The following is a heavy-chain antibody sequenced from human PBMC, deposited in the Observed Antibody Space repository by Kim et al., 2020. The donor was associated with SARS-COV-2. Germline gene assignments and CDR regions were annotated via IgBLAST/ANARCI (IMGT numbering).Heavy chain of an antibody. D-gene: IGHD1-26*01. Sequence: SVKVSCKASGFTFTSSAVQWVRQARGQRLEWIGWIVVGSGNTNYAQKFQERVTITRDMSTSTAYMELSSLRSEDTAVYYCGTLAVGAIPPFDYWGQGTLVTVSS. CDR2: IVVGSGNT. CDR3: GTLAVGAIPPFDY. J-gene: IGHJ4*02. CDR1: GFTFTSSA. V-gene: IGHV1-58*01.